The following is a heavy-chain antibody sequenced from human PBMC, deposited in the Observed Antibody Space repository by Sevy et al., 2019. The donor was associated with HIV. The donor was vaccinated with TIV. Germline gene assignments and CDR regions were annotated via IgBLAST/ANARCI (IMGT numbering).Heavy chain of an antibody. CDR3: ARYGNNAFDY. CDR1: GYSFSNYW. J-gene: IGHJ4*02. D-gene: IGHD1-1*01. Sequence: GESLKISCKGSGYSFSNYWIGWVRQMPGKGLEWMGIIYPGDSDSRYSPSFQGQVTISVDKSISTAYLQWSSLKAPDTAMYYCARYGNNAFDYWGQGTLVTVSS. V-gene: IGHV5-51*01. CDR2: IYPGDSDS.